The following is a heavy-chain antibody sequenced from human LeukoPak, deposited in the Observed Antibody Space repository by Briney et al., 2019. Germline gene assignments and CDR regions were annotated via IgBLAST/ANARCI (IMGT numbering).Heavy chain of an antibody. V-gene: IGHV4-34*01. Sequence: SETLSLTCAVYGGSFSGYYWCWIRQPPGKGLEWIGEINHSGSTNYNPSLKSRVTISVDTSKNQFSLKLSSVTAADTAVYYCARVLLIGDYFDYWGQGTLVTVSS. D-gene: IGHD3-22*01. CDR3: ARVLLIGDYFDY. J-gene: IGHJ4*02. CDR1: GGSFSGYY. CDR2: INHSGST.